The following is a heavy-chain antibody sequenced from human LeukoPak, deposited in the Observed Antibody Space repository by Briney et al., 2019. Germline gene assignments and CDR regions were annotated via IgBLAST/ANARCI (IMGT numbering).Heavy chain of an antibody. J-gene: IGHJ4*02. CDR2: ISGSGGST. Sequence: GGSLRLSCAASGFTFSSYAMSWVRQAPVKGLEWVSAISGSGGSTYYADSVKGRFTISRDNSKNTLYLQMNSLRAEDTAVYYCAKRQSVSTETIKTFDYWGQGTLVTVSS. CDR3: AKRQSVSTETIKTFDY. V-gene: IGHV3-23*01. CDR1: GFTFSSYA.